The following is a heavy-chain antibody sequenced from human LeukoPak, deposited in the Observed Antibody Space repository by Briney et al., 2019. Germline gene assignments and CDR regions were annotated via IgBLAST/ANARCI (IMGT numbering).Heavy chain of an antibody. Sequence: PGGSLRLSCAASGFTFDDYAMHWVRQATGKGLEWVSGISWDRGSMGYADSVKGRFTISRDNAKMSLYLQMNSLRAEDTALYYCAKGYCSSISCHADYWGQGTLVTASS. CDR2: ISWDRGSM. V-gene: IGHV3-9*01. CDR1: GFTFDDYA. D-gene: IGHD2-2*01. CDR3: AKGYCSSISCHADY. J-gene: IGHJ4*02.